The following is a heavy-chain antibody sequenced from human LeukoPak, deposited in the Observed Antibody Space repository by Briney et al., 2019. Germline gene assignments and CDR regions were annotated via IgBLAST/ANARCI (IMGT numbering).Heavy chain of an antibody. CDR1: GFTFSSYS. V-gene: IGHV3-48*01. J-gene: IGHJ6*03. CDR2: ISSSSSTI. Sequence: GGSLRLSCAASGFTFSSYSMTWVRQAPGKGLEWVSYISSSSSTIYYADSVKGRFTISRDNAKNSLYLQMNSLRAEDTAVYYCARDPSIFGVVTYYYYMDVWGKGTTVTVSS. CDR3: ARDPSIFGVVTYYYYMDV. D-gene: IGHD3-3*01.